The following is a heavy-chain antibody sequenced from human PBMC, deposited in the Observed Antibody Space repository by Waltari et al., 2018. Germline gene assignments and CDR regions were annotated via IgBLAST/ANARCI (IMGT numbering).Heavy chain of an antibody. Sequence: QVQLQQWGAGLLKPSETLSLTCAVYGGSFSGYYWSWIRQPPGKGLEWIGEINHSGSTNYNPSLKSRVTISVDTSKNQFSLKLSSVTAADTAVYYCARGYCSSTSCYYYMDVWGKGTTVTISS. CDR2: INHSGST. J-gene: IGHJ6*03. V-gene: IGHV4-34*01. CDR1: GGSFSGYY. CDR3: ARGYCSSTSCYYYMDV. D-gene: IGHD2-2*01.